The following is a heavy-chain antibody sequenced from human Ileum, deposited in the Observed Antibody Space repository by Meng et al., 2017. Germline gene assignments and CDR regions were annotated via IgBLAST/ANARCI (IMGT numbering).Heavy chain of an antibody. CDR2: AST. Sequence: LQESGPGLVRPSETLSLTCTVSGASVTTSHYQWGWIRQPPGKGLEWIGYASTNYNPSLKSRLTISLDTSKNQVSLKLTSVTAADTAVYYCARDHWGSLDYWGQGSLVTVSS. D-gene: IGHD7-27*01. CDR1: GASVTTSHYQ. V-gene: IGHV4-61*01. CDR3: ARDHWGSLDY. J-gene: IGHJ4*02.